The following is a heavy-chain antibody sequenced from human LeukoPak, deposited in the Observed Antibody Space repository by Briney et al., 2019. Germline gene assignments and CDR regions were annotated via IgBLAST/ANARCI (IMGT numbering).Heavy chain of an antibody. V-gene: IGHV3-72*01. CDR2: VRDKLNTYTT. CDR1: GFSFSDHY. J-gene: IGHJ4*02. CDR3: AREESDGDYQFDY. D-gene: IGHD4-17*01. Sequence: GGSLRLFCAASGFSFSDHYLDWVRQAPGKGLELVGRVRDKLNTYTTEYAASVKGRFTISRDDSKNSLYLQMNSLKTEDTAVYFCAREESDGDYQFDYWGQGTLVTVSS.